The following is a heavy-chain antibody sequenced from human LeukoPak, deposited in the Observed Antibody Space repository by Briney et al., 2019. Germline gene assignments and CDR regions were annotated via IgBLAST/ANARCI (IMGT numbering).Heavy chain of an antibody. D-gene: IGHD5-24*01. CDR1: GLTFRSYW. Sequence: GGSLSLSCAACGLTFRSYWMHGVRHAPEKGRGWGSRVICDGSLVTYAVSVKCRVTISRDNAKNTLYRHLSSLRSEETAVYFFVGDEDGFNFDYGGQGSLVSVSS. CDR3: VGDEDGFNFDY. V-gene: IGHV3-74*01. CDR2: VICDGSLV. J-gene: IGHJ4*02.